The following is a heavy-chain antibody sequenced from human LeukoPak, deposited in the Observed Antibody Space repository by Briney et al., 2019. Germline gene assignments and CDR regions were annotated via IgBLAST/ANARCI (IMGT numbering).Heavy chain of an antibody. D-gene: IGHD6-19*01. CDR3: ASGSSGRYFLYFEY. J-gene: IGHJ4*02. CDR2: INQDGAER. Sequence: GGSLRLSCAASGFTFSSYWMGWVRQAPGQGLEWVASINQDGAERHYVDSVKGRFTISRDNAKNSLYLQMNSLRVEDTAVYYCASGSSGRYFLYFEYWGQGALLTVSS. CDR1: GFTFSSYW. V-gene: IGHV3-7*01.